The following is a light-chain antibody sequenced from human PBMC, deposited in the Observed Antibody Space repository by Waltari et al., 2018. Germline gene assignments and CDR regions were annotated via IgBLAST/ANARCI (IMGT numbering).Light chain of an antibody. CDR1: QSISSY. J-gene: IGKJ1*01. CDR3: QQSHSTPRT. CDR2: AAS. Sequence: DIQMTQSPSSLSASARNRVTITCRASQSISSYLNWYQVKPGKAPKLLIYAASSLQSGVPSRFSGSGSGTDFTLTISSLQPEDFATYYCQQSHSTPRTFGQGTKVEIK. V-gene: IGKV1-39*01.